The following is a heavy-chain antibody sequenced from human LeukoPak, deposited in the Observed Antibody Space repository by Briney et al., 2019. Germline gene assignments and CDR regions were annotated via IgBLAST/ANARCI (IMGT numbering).Heavy chain of an antibody. Sequence: SETLSLTCTVSGGYISSGDYYWSWIRQPPGKGLEWIGEINHSGSTNYNPSLKSRVTISGDTSKNQSSLKLNSVTAADTAVYYCARGPFRYSSIWGQGTLVTVSS. D-gene: IGHD5-18*01. V-gene: IGHV4-30-4*01. CDR2: INHSGST. J-gene: IGHJ4*02. CDR3: ARGPFRYSSI. CDR1: GGYISSGDYY.